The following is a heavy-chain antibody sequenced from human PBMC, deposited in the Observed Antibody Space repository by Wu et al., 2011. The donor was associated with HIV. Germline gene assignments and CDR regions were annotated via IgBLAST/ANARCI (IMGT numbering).Heavy chain of an antibody. Sequence: EVQLVQSGAEVKKPGATVKISCKVSGYTFTDYYIHWVQQAPGKGLEWLGLINLEESKTRYEEAFQGRVTITADTSTDTAYMELRGLRSEDTAIYYCSSNSPREGISWGQGTLVTVSS. CDR1: GYTFTDYY. CDR3: SSNSPREGIS. CDR2: INLEESKT. J-gene: IGHJ5*02. V-gene: IGHV1-69-2*01. D-gene: IGHD2-21*01.